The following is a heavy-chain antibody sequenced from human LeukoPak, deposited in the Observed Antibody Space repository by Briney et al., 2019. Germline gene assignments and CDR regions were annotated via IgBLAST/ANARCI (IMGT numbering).Heavy chain of an antibody. CDR3: ARTIFWDYYYYMDV. D-gene: IGHD3-9*01. CDR1: GGSISSYY. CDR2: IYYSGST. Sequence: SETLSLTCTVSGGSISSYYWSWIRRPPGKGLEWIGYIYYSGSTNYNPSLKSRVTISVDTSKNQFSLKLSSVTAADTAVYYCARTIFWDYYYYMDVWGKGTTVTVSS. J-gene: IGHJ6*03. V-gene: IGHV4-59*08.